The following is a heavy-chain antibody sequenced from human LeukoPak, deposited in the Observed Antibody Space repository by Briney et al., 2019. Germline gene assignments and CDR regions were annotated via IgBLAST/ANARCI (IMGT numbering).Heavy chain of an antibody. D-gene: IGHD3-10*01. CDR1: GFTFSSYA. Sequence: GGSLRLSCAASGFTFSSYAMSWVRQAPGKGLEWVSAISGSGGSTYYADSVKGRFTISRDNSKNTLYLQMNSLRAEDTAVYYCAKDREWFGESGNFDYWGQGTLVTVSS. CDR2: ISGSGGST. V-gene: IGHV3-23*01. J-gene: IGHJ4*02. CDR3: AKDREWFGESGNFDY.